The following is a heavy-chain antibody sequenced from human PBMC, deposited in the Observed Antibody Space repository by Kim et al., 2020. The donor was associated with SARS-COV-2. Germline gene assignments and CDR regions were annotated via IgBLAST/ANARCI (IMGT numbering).Heavy chain of an antibody. CDR1: GFTFDDYA. Sequence: GGSLRLSCAASGFTFDDYAMHWVRQAPGKGLEWVSGISWNSGSIGYADSVKGRFTISRDNAKNSLYLQMNSLRAEDTALYYCAKGWFGELPPNYFDYWGQGTLVTVSS. D-gene: IGHD3-10*01. CDR2: ISWNSGSI. CDR3: AKGWFGELPPNYFDY. J-gene: IGHJ4*02. V-gene: IGHV3-9*01.